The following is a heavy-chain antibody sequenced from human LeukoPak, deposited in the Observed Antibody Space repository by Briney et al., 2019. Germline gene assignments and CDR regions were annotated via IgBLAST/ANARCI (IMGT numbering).Heavy chain of an antibody. CDR1: GFTVSNNY. V-gene: IGHV3-66*01. CDR2: IYNDGST. CDR3: ARVFGYKKYFDY. J-gene: IGHJ4*02. Sequence: GGSLRLSCAASGFTVSNNYMSWVRQAPGKGRRWVSIIYNDGSTYHADSVKVRFMISKDNFKNTLYVQMNSLRAEDTAVYYCARVFGYKKYFDYWGQGTLVTVSS. D-gene: IGHD5-12*01.